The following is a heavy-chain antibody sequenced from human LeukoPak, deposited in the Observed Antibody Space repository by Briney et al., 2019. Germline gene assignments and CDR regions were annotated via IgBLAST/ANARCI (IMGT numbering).Heavy chain of an antibody. Sequence: PGGSLRLSCAASGFTFSSYAMTWVRKAPGKGLELVSVISGSSGGTYYADSVKGRFIISRDNFKNTVYLQMNSLRAEDTAVYYCAKEDDFGNHFDYWGQGTLVTVSS. D-gene: IGHD4-11*01. CDR1: GFTFSSYA. J-gene: IGHJ4*02. V-gene: IGHV3-23*01. CDR2: ISGSSGGT. CDR3: AKEDDFGNHFDY.